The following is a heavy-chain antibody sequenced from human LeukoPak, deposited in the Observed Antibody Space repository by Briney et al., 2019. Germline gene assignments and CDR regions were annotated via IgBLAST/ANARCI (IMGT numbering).Heavy chain of an antibody. CDR3: AKDNDGDYGFDY. V-gene: IGHV3-9*01. J-gene: IGHJ4*02. D-gene: IGHD4-17*01. Sequence: PGRSLRLSCAASGFTFDDYAMHWVRQAPGKGLEWVSGISWNSGSIGYADSVKGRFTISRDNAKNSLYLQMNSLRAEDTALYYCAKDNDGDYGFDYWGQGTLVTVSS. CDR2: ISWNSGSI. CDR1: GFTFDDYA.